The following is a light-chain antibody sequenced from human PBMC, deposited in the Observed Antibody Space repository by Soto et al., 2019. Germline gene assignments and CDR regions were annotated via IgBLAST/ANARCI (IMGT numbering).Light chain of an antibody. V-gene: IGKV3D-15*01. Sequence: EAVMTQSPATLSVSPGERVTLSCRASQSVGSDLAWYQQKPGQAPRLLIYDASNRATGIPVRFSGSGSGTDFTLTISRLEPEDFAVYYCQQYDNSAWTFGQGTKVDI. CDR2: DAS. J-gene: IGKJ1*01. CDR1: QSVGSD. CDR3: QQYDNSAWT.